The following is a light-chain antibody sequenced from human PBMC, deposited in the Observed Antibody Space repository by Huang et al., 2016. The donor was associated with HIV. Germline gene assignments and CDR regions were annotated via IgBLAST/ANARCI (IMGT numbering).Light chain of an antibody. CDR2: GAS. CDR1: QSVGSN. CDR3: QQYNNWPRGT. J-gene: IGKJ1*01. V-gene: IGKV3-15*01. Sequence: EIVMTQSPATLSVSPGERATLSCRASQSVGSNLAWYQQKPGQAPRLLIYGASTRATGSAARCSGSGSGTEFTLTISSLQSEDIAVYHCQQYNNWPRGTFGQGTKVEIK.